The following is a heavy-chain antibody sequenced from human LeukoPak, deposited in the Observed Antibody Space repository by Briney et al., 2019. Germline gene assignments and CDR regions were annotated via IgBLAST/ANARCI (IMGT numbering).Heavy chain of an antibody. V-gene: IGHV4-59*01. CDR2: IYYSGST. CDR1: GGSISSYY. Sequence: NSSETLSLTCTVSGGSISSYYWSWIRQPPGKGLEWIGYIYYSGSTNYNPSLKSRVTISVDTSKNQFSLKLSSVTAADTAVYYCARVLDCSSTSCSPNFDYWGQGTLVTVSS. CDR3: ARVLDCSSTSCSPNFDY. J-gene: IGHJ4*02. D-gene: IGHD2-2*01.